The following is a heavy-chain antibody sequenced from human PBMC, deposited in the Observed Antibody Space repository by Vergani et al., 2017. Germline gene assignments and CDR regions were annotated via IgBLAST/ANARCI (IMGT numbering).Heavy chain of an antibody. CDR2: IYSGGST. Sequence: EVQLVESGGGLVQPGRSLRLSCAASGFTVSSNYMSWVRQAPGKGLEWVSVIYSGGSTYYADSVKGRFTISRDNSKNTLYLQMNSLRAEDTAVYYCARASYYDFWSGYGGYYYYYGMDVWGQGTTVTVSS. CDR3: ARASYYDFWSGYGGYYYYYGMDV. J-gene: IGHJ6*02. V-gene: IGHV3-66*02. D-gene: IGHD3-3*01. CDR1: GFTVSSNY.